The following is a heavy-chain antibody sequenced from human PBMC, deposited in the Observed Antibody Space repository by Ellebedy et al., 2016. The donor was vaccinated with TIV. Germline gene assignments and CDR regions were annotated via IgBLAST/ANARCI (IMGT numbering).Heavy chain of an antibody. V-gene: IGHV4-59*12. D-gene: IGHD1-26*01. Sequence: MPGGSLRLSCNVSGDSMSNYWWSWIRQPPGKPLEWIGYIYYSGSTNYDPSLKSRVTISVDRSKNQFSLKLSSVTAADTAVYYCARGSGSYESNAFDIWGQGTMVTVSS. CDR1: GDSMSNYW. CDR2: IYYSGST. J-gene: IGHJ3*02. CDR3: ARGSGSYESNAFDI.